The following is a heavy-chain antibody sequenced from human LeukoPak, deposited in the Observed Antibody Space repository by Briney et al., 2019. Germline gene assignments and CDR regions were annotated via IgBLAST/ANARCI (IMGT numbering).Heavy chain of an antibody. J-gene: IGHJ4*02. CDR3: AREIIYGSGSYYMDY. Sequence: GGSLRLSCAASGFTVSSNYMSWVRQAPGKGLGWVSVIYSGGSTYYADSVKGRFTISRHNSKNTLYLQMNSRRAENTAVYYWAREIIYGSGSYYMDYWGQGTLVTVSS. CDR1: GFTVSSNY. D-gene: IGHD3-10*01. CDR2: IYSGGST. V-gene: IGHV3-53*04.